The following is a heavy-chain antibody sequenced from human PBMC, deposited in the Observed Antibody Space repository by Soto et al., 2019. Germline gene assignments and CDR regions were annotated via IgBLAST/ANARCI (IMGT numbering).Heavy chain of an antibody. CDR1: GVSMINSSYY. V-gene: IGHV4-39*01. Sequence: PSETLSLTCSVSGVSMINSSYYWGWIRQAPGQGLEWIGAINYRGLTFYRTSLRSRVTMSIDTSKNEVSLKLSAVTAADTSVFYCARHYSSGSRNWFDPWGQGTLVTVSS. CDR3: ARHYSSGSRNWFDP. J-gene: IGHJ5*02. D-gene: IGHD6-19*01. CDR2: INYRGLT.